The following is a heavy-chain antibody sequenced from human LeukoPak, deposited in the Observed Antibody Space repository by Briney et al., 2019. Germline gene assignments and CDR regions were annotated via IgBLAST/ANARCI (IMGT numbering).Heavy chain of an antibody. Sequence: PGGSLRLSCAASGFTFDDYAMHWVRQAPGKGLEWVSGISWNSGSIDYADSVKGRFTMSRDNAKNSLYLQMSSLRAEDTAVYYCAELGITMIGGVWGKGTTVTISS. J-gene: IGHJ6*04. CDR1: GFTFDDYA. CDR3: AELGITMIGGV. V-gene: IGHV3-9*01. CDR2: ISWNSGSI. D-gene: IGHD3-10*02.